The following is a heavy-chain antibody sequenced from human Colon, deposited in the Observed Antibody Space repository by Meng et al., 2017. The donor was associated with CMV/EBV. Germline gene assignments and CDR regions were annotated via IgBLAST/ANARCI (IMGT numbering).Heavy chain of an antibody. D-gene: IGHD3-3*02. CDR2: ISSGGADK. V-gene: IGHV3-48*03. Sequence: GESLKISCVASGFAFSSYEMNWVRQAPGKGLEWISYISSGGADKYYADSVRGRFTISRDNAKKSLYLQMNSLRADDTGVYYCARCTSSIDAFDIWGQGTMVTVSS. J-gene: IGHJ3*02. CDR1: GFAFSSYE. CDR3: ARCTSSIDAFDI.